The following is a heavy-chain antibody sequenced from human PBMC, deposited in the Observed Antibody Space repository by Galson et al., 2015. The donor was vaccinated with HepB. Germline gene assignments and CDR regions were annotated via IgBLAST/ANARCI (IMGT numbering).Heavy chain of an antibody. CDR1: GFSFETYW. CDR3: VRSRSTNSKESGEDQGGYDY. CDR2: VNSNGIT. D-gene: IGHD4-17*01. Sequence: SLRLSCAASGFSFETYWLHWVRQAPGKGLVWVSRVNSNGITHYADSVKGRFTISRDNAKHTLYLQMNSLRAEDTAFYYCVRSRSTNSKESGEDQGGYDYWGQGTLVTVSS. J-gene: IGHJ4*02. V-gene: IGHV3-74*01.